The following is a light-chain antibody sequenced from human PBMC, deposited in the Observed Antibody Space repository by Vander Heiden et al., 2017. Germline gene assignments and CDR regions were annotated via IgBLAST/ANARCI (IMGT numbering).Light chain of an antibody. CDR1: ISDVGGYNY. Sequence: QSALTQPASVFGSLGQSIAISYTGTISDVGGYNYVSWYQQHPGKAPKLMIFEVSHRPSGVPHRFSGSKSGTTASLTISGLQADDEADYYCSSYTSTSTPHFVFGTGTTVTVL. CDR3: SSYTSTSTPHFV. J-gene: IGLJ1*01. V-gene: IGLV2-14*01. CDR2: EVS.